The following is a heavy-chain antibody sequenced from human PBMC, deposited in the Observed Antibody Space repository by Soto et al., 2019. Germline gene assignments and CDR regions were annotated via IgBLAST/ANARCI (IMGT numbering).Heavy chain of an antibody. J-gene: IGHJ5*02. CDR3: AKVYGTPDYGLGSYFGWFDP. Sequence: PGGSLRLSCAASGFTFSSYAMSWVRQAPGKGLEWVSAISGSGGSTYYADSVKGRFTISRDNSKNTLYLQMNSLRAEDTAVYYCAKVYGTPDYGLGSYFGWFDPWGQGTLVTVSS. CDR2: ISGSGGST. V-gene: IGHV3-23*01. CDR1: GFTFSSYA. D-gene: IGHD3-10*01.